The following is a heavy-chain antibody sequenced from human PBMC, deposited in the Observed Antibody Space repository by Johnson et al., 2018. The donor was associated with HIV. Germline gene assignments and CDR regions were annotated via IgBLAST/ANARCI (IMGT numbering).Heavy chain of an antibody. CDR1: GFTFSSYG. D-gene: IGHD1-26*01. Sequence: QVQLVESGGGLVQPGGSLRLSCAASGFTFSSYGMHWVRQAPGKGLEWVAFIRFDGSNKYYTDSVKGRFTISRDNSKNTLYMQMNSRIADYTAVYYCAKDRAAVWYRGSYLVDWGQGSMVTVSS. CDR2: IRFDGSNK. CDR3: AKDRAAVWYRGSYLVD. V-gene: IGHV3-30*02. J-gene: IGHJ3*01.